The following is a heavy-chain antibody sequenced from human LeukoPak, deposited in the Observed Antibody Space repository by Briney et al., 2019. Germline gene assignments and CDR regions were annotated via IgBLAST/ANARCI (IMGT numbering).Heavy chain of an antibody. D-gene: IGHD3-3*01. CDR3: GRDIGADAYFDP. Sequence: GGSLRLSCAASGFTFSSYGMHWVRQAPGKGLEWVAVIWYDGSNKYYADSVKGRFTISRDNSKNTLYLQMNSLRAEDTAVYYCGRDIGADAYFDPWGQETRVTVS. J-gene: IGHJ5*02. CDR1: GFTFSSYG. V-gene: IGHV3-33*01. CDR2: IWYDGSNK.